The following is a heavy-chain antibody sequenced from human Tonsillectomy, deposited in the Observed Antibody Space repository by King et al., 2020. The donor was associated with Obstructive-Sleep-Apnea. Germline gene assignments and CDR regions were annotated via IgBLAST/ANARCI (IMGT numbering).Heavy chain of an antibody. CDR2: INPSGGST. CDR1: GYTFTSYS. D-gene: IGHD2-2*01. Sequence: VQLVESGAEVKKPGASVKVSCKASGYTFTSYSMHWVRQAPGQGLEWMGKINPSGGSTSYAQKFQGRVTMTRDTSTSTVYMELSSLRSEETAVYYCARVPRFCSSTSCYQFDYWGQGTLVTVSS. CDR3: ARVPRFCSSTSCYQFDY. V-gene: IGHV1-46*01. J-gene: IGHJ4*02.